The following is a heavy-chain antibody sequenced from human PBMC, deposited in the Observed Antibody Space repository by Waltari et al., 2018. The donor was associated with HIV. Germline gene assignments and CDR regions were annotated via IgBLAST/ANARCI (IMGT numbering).Heavy chain of an antibody. CDR1: GGSFSGYY. CDR3: ARGSGAPFFDY. V-gene: IGHV4-34*01. D-gene: IGHD1-26*01. Sequence: QVQLQQWGAGLLKPSETLSLTCAVYGGSFSGYYWSWIRQPPGKGLEWIVEINHSGSTNYNPSLKSRVTISVDTSKNQFSLKLSSVTAADTAVYYCARGSGAPFFDYWGQGTLVTVSS. J-gene: IGHJ4*02. CDR2: INHSGST.